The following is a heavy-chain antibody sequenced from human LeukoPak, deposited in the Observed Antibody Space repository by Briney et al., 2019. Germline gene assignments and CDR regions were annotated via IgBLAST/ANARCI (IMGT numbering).Heavy chain of an antibody. CDR1: GFIFSDSA. V-gene: IGHV3-73*01. D-gene: IGHD3-3*01. CDR2: IRSKANSDES. Sequence: PGGSLRLSCTVSGFIFSDSAIHWVRQAAGKGREWVGRIRSKANSDESAYAASVKGRFTISRDDSKDTAYLQMHSLKPEDTAVYHCTSPAHDFDFWSGYYSVWGRGAQVTASS. J-gene: IGHJ4*01. CDR3: TSPAHDFDFWSGYYSV.